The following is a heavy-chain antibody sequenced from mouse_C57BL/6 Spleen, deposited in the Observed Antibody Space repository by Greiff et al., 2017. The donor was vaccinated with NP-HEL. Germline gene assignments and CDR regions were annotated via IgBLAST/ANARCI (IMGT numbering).Heavy chain of an antibody. Sequence: VQLQQSVAELVRPGASVKLSCTASGYYINNTYMHWVKQRPAQGLEWIGRIDPANGNTKYAPKFQGKATITADTSSNTAYLQISSLTSEDTDVYFWARGALDGGGKGTTRTGSA. CDR1: GYYINNTY. CDR2: IDPANGNT. J-gene: IGHJ2*01. CDR3: ARGALDG. D-gene: IGHD3-1*01. V-gene: IGHV14-3*01.